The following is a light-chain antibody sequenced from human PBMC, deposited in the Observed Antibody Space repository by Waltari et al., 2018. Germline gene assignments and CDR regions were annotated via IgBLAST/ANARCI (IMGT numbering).Light chain of an antibody. CDR3: GSYASSNTHV. CDR1: NSDVGGYNL. Sequence: QSALTQPASVSGSPGQSITISCAGTNSDVGGYNLVSWYQQHPGKAPKLLILAVSRRPSGVSNRFSGSKSGNTASLTISGLPAEDEAEYYCGSYASSNTHVFGAGTKVTVL. V-gene: IGLV2-14*01. J-gene: IGLJ1*01. CDR2: AVS.